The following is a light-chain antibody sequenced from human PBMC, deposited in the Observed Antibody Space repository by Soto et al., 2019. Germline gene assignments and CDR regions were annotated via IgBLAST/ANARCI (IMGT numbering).Light chain of an antibody. Sequence: DIQRTQSPSTLSGSXXXXXXXXXXXSQSISSWLAWYQQKPGKAPKLLIYDASSLESGVPSRFSGSGSGTEFTLTISSLQSEDFAVYYCQQYNNWPPGTFGQGTKVDIK. CDR2: DAS. J-gene: IGKJ1*01. CDR1: QSISSW. CDR3: QQYNNWPPGT. V-gene: IGKV1-5*01.